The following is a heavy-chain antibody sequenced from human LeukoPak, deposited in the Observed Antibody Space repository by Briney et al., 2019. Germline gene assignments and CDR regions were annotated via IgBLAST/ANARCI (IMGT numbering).Heavy chain of an antibody. V-gene: IGHV3-9*01. Sequence: PGRSLRLSCAASGFTFDDYAMHWVRQAPGKGLEWVSGISWNSGSIGYADSVKGRFTISRDNAKNSLYLQMNSLRAEDTAVYYCAKDHYGMATAIDYWGQGTLVTVSS. CDR3: AKDHYGMATAIDY. J-gene: IGHJ4*02. D-gene: IGHD5-24*01. CDR2: ISWNSGSI. CDR1: GFTFDDYA.